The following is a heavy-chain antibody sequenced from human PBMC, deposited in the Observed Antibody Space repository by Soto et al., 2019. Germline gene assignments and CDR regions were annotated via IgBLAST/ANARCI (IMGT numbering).Heavy chain of an antibody. CDR3: ARVHVMVVAGSTFDY. CDR2: IYKSATT. V-gene: IGHV4-30-4*01. J-gene: IGHJ4*01. Sequence: KSSETLSLTCSVSGDSISTVDYFWAWIRQPPGQALEYIGYIYKSATTYYNPSFESRVAISLDTSKSQFSLNVTSVTAADTAVYYCARVHVMVVAGSTFDYWAMEPWSPSPQ. D-gene: IGHD6-19*01. CDR1: GDSISTVDYF.